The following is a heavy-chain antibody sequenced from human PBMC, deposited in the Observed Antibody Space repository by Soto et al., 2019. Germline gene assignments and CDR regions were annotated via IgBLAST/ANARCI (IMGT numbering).Heavy chain of an antibody. D-gene: IGHD1-26*01. V-gene: IGHV3-23*01. CDR1: GFTFSSYA. CDR2: ISSSGGST. J-gene: IGHJ6*01. CDR3: AGGRWEGYGMDG. Sequence: EVQLLESGGGLVQPGGSLRLSCAASGFTFSSYAMSWVRQAPGKGLEWVSTISSSGGSTYYADSVKGRFTISRDNSKNTWDLRMNSLSAEGTAVYYWAGGRWEGYGMDGWGQGTTVTVSS.